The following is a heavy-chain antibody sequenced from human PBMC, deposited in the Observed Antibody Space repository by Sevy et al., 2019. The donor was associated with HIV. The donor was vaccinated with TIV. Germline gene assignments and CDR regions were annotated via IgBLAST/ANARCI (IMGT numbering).Heavy chain of an antibody. D-gene: IGHD2-15*01. Sequence: GGSLRLSCAASGFTFSSYSMNWVRQAPGKGLEWVSSISSSSSYIYYADSVKGRFTISRDNAKNSLYLQMNSLRAEDTAVYYWAREPGWEVVVVVAARSYMDVWGKGTTVTVSS. J-gene: IGHJ6*03. CDR2: ISSSSSYI. CDR1: GFTFSSYS. CDR3: AREPGWEVVVVVAARSYMDV. V-gene: IGHV3-21*01.